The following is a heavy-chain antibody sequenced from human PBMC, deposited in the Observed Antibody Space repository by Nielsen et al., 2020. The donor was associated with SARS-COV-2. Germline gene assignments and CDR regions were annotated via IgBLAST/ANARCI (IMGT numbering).Heavy chain of an antibody. D-gene: IGHD2-15*01. Sequence: GESLKISCAASGFTFSVCSINWVRQASGKGLEWLGRMKNKDNDYATTCGASVKGRFKISRDDSKNTAYLQMNSLKTDDTALYYCTMLGVAPHYYDGLEVWGQGTTVTVS. J-gene: IGHJ6*02. CDR2: MKNKDNDYAT. CDR3: TMLGVAPHYYDGLEV. V-gene: IGHV3-73*01. CDR1: GFTFSVCS.